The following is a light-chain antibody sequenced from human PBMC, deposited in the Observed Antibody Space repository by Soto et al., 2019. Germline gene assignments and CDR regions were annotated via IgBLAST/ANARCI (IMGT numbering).Light chain of an antibody. CDR1: RSVLSSSNNKNF. CDR3: QQYYSSPFT. V-gene: IGKV4-1*01. J-gene: IGKJ3*01. CDR2: WAS. Sequence: DIVMTQSPDSLAVSLGERATINCKSSRSVLSSSNNKNFLAWYQQKPGQPPRLLIFWASTRESGVPDRFSGSGSATDFTLTISSLQAEDVAVYYGQQYYSSPFTFGPGTKVDIK.